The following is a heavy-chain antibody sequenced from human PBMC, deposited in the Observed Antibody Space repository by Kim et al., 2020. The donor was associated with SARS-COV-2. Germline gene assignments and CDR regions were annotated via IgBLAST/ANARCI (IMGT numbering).Heavy chain of an antibody. CDR2: ISYDGSNK. Sequence: GGSLRLSCAASGFTFSSYAMHWVRQAPGKGLEWVAVISYDGSNKYYADSVKGRFTISRDNSKNTLYLQMNSLRAEDTAVYYCARGSYYDSSGYYYHYFDYWGQGTLVTVSS. CDR3: ARGSYYDSSGYYYHYFDY. J-gene: IGHJ4*02. CDR1: GFTFSSYA. V-gene: IGHV3-30-3*01. D-gene: IGHD3-22*01.